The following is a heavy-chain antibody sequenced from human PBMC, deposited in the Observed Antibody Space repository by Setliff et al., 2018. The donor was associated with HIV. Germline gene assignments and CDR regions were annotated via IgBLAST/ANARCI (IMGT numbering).Heavy chain of an antibody. CDR1: GFTFSSYW. D-gene: IGHD6-19*01. Sequence: PGGSLRLSCAASGFTFSSYWMSWVRQAPGKGLEWVADIKQDGSEKNHVDSVKGRFTISRDNAKNSLYLQMNSLRAEDTAVYFCARDVAVAGTEFWGQGTLVTVSS. CDR2: IKQDGSEK. J-gene: IGHJ4*02. V-gene: IGHV3-7*01. CDR3: ARDVAVAGTEF.